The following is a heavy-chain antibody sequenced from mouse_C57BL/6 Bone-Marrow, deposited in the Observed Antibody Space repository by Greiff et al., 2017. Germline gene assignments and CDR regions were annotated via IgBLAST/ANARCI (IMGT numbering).Heavy chain of an antibody. Sequence: VQLQQSGPGLVQPSQSLSITCTVSGFSLTRYGVHWVSQSPGKGLEWLGGLWSGGSTDYNAAFISRLGISKDNSKRQVFFKMNSLQADDTAIYYCSRKRYDYYAMDYWGQGTSVTVSS. CDR2: LWSGGST. CDR3: SRKRYDYYAMDY. V-gene: IGHV2-2*01. CDR1: GFSLTRYG. J-gene: IGHJ4*01.